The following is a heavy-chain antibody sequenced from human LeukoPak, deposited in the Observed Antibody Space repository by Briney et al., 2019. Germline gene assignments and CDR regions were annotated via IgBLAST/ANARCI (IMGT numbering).Heavy chain of an antibody. Sequence: GASVKVSCKASGYTFSSYGIRWVRQAPGQGLEWVGWISGYNGNTYYAQKLQGRVTMTTDTSTSTAYMELRSLTSDDTAVYYCARSTEVVAFDFWGQGTLVTVSS. CDR3: ARSTEVVAFDF. CDR2: ISGYNGNT. D-gene: IGHD3-22*01. V-gene: IGHV1-18*01. J-gene: IGHJ4*02. CDR1: GYTFSSYG.